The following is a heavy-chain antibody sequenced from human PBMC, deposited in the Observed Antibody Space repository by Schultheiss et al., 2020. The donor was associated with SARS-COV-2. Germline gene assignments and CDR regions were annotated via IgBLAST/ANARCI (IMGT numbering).Heavy chain of an antibody. J-gene: IGHJ4*02. Sequence: GESLKISCAASGFTFSSYGMHWVRQAPGKGLEWVAVIWYDGSNKYYADSVKGRFTISRDNSKNTLYLQMNSLRAEDTAVYYCARAGYDSSGYSGYFDYWGQGTLVTVSS. CDR3: ARAGYDSSGYSGYFDY. V-gene: IGHV3-33*01. D-gene: IGHD3-22*01. CDR1: GFTFSSYG. CDR2: IWYDGSNK.